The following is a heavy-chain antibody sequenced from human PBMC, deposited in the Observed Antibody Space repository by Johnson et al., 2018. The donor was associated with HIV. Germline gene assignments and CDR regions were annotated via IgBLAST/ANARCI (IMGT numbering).Heavy chain of an antibody. CDR2: INSGGST. CDR1: GFTVSSNY. Sequence: EVQLVESGGGLVQPGGSLRLSCAASGFTVSSNYMSWVRQGPGKGLEWVSVINSGGSTYYADSVKGRFTISRDNSKNTLYLQMGSLRAEDMAVYYCARAREKGWIQDGAFDIWGQGTMVTVSS. CDR3: ARAREKGWIQDGAFDI. D-gene: IGHD5-24*01. V-gene: IGHV3-66*01. J-gene: IGHJ3*02.